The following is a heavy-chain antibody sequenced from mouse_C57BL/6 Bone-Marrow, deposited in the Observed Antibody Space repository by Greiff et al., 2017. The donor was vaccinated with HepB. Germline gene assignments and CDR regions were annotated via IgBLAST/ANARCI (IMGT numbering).Heavy chain of an antibody. D-gene: IGHD3-2*02. J-gene: IGHJ3*01. CDR1: GYTFTDYE. CDR3: RRWCDSSGYDGLAY. CDR2: IDTETGGT. V-gene: IGHV1-15*01. Sequence: QVQLQQSGAELVRPGASVTLSCKASGYTFTDYEMHWVKQTPVHGLEWIGAIDTETGGTAYNQKFKGKAILTADKSSSTAYMELRSLTSEDSSVYYCRRWCDSSGYDGLAYWGQGTLVTVSA.